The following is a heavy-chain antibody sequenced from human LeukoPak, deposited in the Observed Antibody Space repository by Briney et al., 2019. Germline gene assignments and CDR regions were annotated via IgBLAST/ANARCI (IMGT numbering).Heavy chain of an antibody. D-gene: IGHD1-26*01. V-gene: IGHV4-39*01. CDR3: ASGWDQFDD. CDR2: IYYSGST. J-gene: IGHJ4*02. CDR1: GGSISSSSHY. Sequence: SETLSLTCTVSGGSISSSSHYWGWIRQPPGKGLEWIGCIYYSGSTYYNPSLKSRVTISVDTSKNNFSLKLSSVTAADTAVYYCASGWDQFDDWGQGTLVTASS.